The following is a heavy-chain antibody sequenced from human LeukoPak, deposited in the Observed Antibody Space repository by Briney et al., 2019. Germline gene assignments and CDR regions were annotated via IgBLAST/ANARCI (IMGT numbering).Heavy chain of an antibody. V-gene: IGHV1-18*01. CDR1: GYTFTSYG. J-gene: IGHJ3*02. CDR2: ISAYNGNT. D-gene: IGHD1-1*01. Sequence: ASVKVSCKASGYTFTSYGISWVRQAPGQGLEWMGWISAYNGNTNYAQKLQGRVTMTTDTSTSTAYMELRSLRSDDTAVYYCARERYNWNDGGAFDIWGQGTMVTVSS. CDR3: ARERYNWNDGGAFDI.